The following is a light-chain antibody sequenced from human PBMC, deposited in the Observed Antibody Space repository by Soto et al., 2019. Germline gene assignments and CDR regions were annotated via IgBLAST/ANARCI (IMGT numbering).Light chain of an antibody. CDR3: QSYDSTLSARYV. V-gene: IGLV2-8*01. CDR2: DVS. J-gene: IGLJ1*01. Sequence: QSALTQPPSASGSPGQSVTISCTGTSSDVGAYNFVSWFQQHPGKAPKLMIYDVSKRPSGVPDRFSGSKSDNTASLTVYGLQAEDEGDYYCQSYDSTLSARYVFGTGTKLTVL. CDR1: SSDVGAYNF.